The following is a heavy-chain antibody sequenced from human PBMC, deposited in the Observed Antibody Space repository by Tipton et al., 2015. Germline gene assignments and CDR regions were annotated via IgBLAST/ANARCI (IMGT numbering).Heavy chain of an antibody. D-gene: IGHD3-22*01. Sequence: QSGAEVKKAGESLKISCKGSGYSFTNYWIAWVRQMPGQGLEWMGIVWPGDSDTRYSPSFQGQVTISADESMNTAYLQWSSLKASDTAMYYCARHLNYYDSSGSENAFDIWGQGTMVTVSS. CDR3: ARHLNYYDSSGSENAFDI. CDR2: VWPGDSDT. V-gene: IGHV5-51*01. J-gene: IGHJ3*02. CDR1: GYSFTNYW.